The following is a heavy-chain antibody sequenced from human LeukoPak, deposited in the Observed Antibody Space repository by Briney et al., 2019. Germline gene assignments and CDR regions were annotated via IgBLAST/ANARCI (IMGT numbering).Heavy chain of an antibody. CDR1: GYTLTELS. D-gene: IGHD6-13*01. J-gene: IGHJ4*02. CDR2: FDPEDGET. CDR3: ARDSLNPVNIAAAAAPFDY. V-gene: IGHV1-24*01. Sequence: GASVKVSFTVSGYTLTELSMHWVRQAPGKGLEWMGGFDPEDGETIYAQKFQGRVTMTEDTSTDTAYMELSSLRSEDTAVYYCARDSLNPVNIAAAAAPFDYWGQGTLVTVSS.